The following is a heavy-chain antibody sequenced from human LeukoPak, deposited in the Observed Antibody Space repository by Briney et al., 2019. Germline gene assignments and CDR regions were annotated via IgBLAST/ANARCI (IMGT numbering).Heavy chain of an antibody. CDR1: GGSFSGYY. J-gene: IGHJ6*03. D-gene: IGHD5-12*01. Sequence: PSETLSLTCAVYGGSFSGYYWSWIRQPPGKGLEWIGEINHSGSTNYNPSLKSRVTISVDTSKNQFSLKLSSVTAADTAVYYCARGKRGYSGYANYYYYYYMDVWGKGTTVIVSS. V-gene: IGHV4-34*01. CDR2: INHSGST. CDR3: ARGKRGYSGYANYYYYYYMDV.